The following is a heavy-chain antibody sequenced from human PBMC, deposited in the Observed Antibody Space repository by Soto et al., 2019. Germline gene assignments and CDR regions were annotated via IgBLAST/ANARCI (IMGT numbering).Heavy chain of an antibody. V-gene: IGHV3-23*01. D-gene: IGHD2-21*02. J-gene: IGHJ5*02. CDR2: ISGSGGST. Sequence: GGPLRLSCAASGFTFSNYAVTWVRQAPGKGLEWVSTISGSGGSTYYADSVKGRFTISRDNSKNTLYLQMNSLRAEDTAVYFCAREHRDSHIDFDHWGQGTRLTVSS. CDR3: AREHRDSHIDFDH. CDR1: GFTFSNYA.